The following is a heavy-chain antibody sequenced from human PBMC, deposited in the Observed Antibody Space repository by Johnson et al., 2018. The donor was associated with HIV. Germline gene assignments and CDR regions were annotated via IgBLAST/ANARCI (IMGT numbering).Heavy chain of an antibody. CDR1: GFTFDDYA. CDR3: AKDRTKDYGDYSGDAFDI. D-gene: IGHD4-17*01. V-gene: IGHV3-9*01. J-gene: IGHJ3*02. CDR2: ISWNSGSI. Sequence: VQLVESGGGLVQPGRSLSLSCAASGFTFDDYAMHWVRQAPGKGLEWVSGISWNSGSIGYADSVKGRFTISRDNAKNSLYLQMNSLRAEDTALYYCAKDRTKDYGDYSGDAFDIWGQGTMVTVSS.